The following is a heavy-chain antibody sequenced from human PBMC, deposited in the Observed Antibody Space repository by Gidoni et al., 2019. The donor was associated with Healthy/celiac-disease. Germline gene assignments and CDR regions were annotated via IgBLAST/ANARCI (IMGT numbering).Heavy chain of an antibody. J-gene: IGHJ6*02. V-gene: IGHV2-5*02. CDR2: IYWDDDK. Sequence: QITLKESGPTLVKPTQTLTLTCTFSGFSLSTSGVGVGWIRQPPGKALEWLALIYWDDDKRYSPSLKSRLTITKDTSKNQVVLTMTNMDPVDTATYYCAHSYGYSSGWYGLKYPYYYGMDVWGQGTTVTVSS. CDR3: AHSYGYSSGWYGLKYPYYYGMDV. D-gene: IGHD6-19*01. CDR1: GFSLSTSGVG.